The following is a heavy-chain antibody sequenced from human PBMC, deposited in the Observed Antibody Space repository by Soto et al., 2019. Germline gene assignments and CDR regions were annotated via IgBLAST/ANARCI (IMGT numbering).Heavy chain of an antibody. Sequence: QVQLQESGPGLVKPSQTLSLTCTVSGGSISSGDYYWSWIRQSPGWGLEWIGHIYDGGSTYSNPSLRSRFSISVDTSKTQFSLDLSSVPAAATAVYYCARGPSGDKVDYWGQGALVTVSS. J-gene: IGHJ4*02. V-gene: IGHV4-30-4*01. CDR1: GGSISSGDYY. CDR3: ARGPSGDKVDY. D-gene: IGHD7-27*01. CDR2: IYDGGST.